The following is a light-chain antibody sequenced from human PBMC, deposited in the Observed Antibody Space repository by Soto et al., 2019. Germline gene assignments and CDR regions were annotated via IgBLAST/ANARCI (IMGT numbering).Light chain of an antibody. CDR1: QSVSSNY. CDR2: GAS. Sequence: EIVLTQSPGTLSLSPGERATLSCRASQSVSSNYLAWYQQKPGQAPRLLIYGASSRATGIPDRFSGSGSGTGLTLTISRLEPEDFAVYYCQQYGSSPVAFGQGTKVDIK. J-gene: IGKJ1*01. V-gene: IGKV3-20*01. CDR3: QQYGSSPVA.